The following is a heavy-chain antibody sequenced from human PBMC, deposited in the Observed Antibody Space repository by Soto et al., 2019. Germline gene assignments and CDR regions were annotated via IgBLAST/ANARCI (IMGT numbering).Heavy chain of an antibody. CDR2: INPHSGST. V-gene: IGHV1-2*02. CDR3: ARGSFRTSRGGIDL. CDR1: GFSFTINY. J-gene: IGHJ6*02. Sequence: GASVKVSCKASGFSFTINYFYWVRQAPGQGLEWMRWINPHSGSTKYAQKFQAGVSLTRDTSINTVYMEIQGLRSDDTAVYYCARGSFRTSRGGIDLWGQGTTVTVSS. D-gene: IGHD3-16*02.